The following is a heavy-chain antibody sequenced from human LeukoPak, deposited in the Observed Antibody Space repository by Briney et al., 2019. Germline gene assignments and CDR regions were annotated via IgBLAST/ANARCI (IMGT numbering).Heavy chain of an antibody. V-gene: IGHV1-2*02. J-gene: IGHJ4*02. Sequence: ASVRVSCKASGYTFTGYYMHWVRQAPGQGLEWMGWINPNSGGTNYAQKFQGRVTITADKSTSTAYMELSSLRSEDTAVYYCARGTAYYYDSSGYRLDYWGQGTLVTVSS. CDR1: GYTFTGYY. D-gene: IGHD3-22*01. CDR3: ARGTAYYYDSSGYRLDY. CDR2: INPNSGGT.